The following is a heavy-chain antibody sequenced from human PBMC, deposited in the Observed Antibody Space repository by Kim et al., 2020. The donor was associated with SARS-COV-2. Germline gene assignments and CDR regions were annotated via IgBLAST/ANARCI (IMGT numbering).Heavy chain of an antibody. CDR3: ANLGEEVGDILGFDF. J-gene: IGHJ4*02. CDR2: FDPEEEKR. V-gene: IGHV1-24*01. CDR1: SHSLIDRS. D-gene: IGHD3-10*01. Sequence: ASVKVSCKISSHSLIDRSIHWVRQAPGKGLEWMGGFDPEEEKRIYAQKFQGRVTMTEDTSIDTAYMELTSLRSEDTAVYYCANLGEEVGDILGFDFWGQGSLVTVSA.